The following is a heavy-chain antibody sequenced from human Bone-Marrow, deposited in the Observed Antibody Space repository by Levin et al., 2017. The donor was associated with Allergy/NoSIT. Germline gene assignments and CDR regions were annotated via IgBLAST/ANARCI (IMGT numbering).Heavy chain of an antibody. CDR1: GFTFSTYS. J-gene: IGHJ4*02. Sequence: KSGGSLRLSCAASGFTFSTYSMKWVRQAPGKGLEWVSSISGSSSYIYYADSVKGRFTLSRDNAKNSLYLQMNSLSAEDTAVYYCARDPNLYPMPEGYCTVGVCFKFWRQGTLLTVSS. D-gene: IGHD2-8*02. CDR3: ARDPNLYPMPEGYCTVGVCFKF. CDR2: ISGSSSYI. V-gene: IGHV3-21*01.